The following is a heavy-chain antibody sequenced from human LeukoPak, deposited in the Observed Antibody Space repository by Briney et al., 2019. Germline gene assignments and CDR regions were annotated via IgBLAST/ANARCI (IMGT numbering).Heavy chain of an antibody. Sequence: SETLSLTCAVSGGSISSSNWWSWVRQPPGKGLEWIGEIYHSGSTNYNPSLKSRVTISVDTSKNQFSLKLSSVTAADTAVYYCARDTYYYDSSGSGIFDYWGQGTLVTVSS. V-gene: IGHV4-4*02. CDR3: ARDTYYYDSSGSGIFDY. D-gene: IGHD3-22*01. CDR1: GGSISSSNW. CDR2: IYHSGST. J-gene: IGHJ4*02.